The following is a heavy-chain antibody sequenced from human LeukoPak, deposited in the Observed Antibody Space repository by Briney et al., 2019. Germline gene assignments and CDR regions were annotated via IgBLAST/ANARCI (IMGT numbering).Heavy chain of an antibody. J-gene: IGHJ3*01. D-gene: IGHD4-17*01. CDR2: IDSDGSST. CDR1: GFTFNTYW. CDR3: ASPRSKFGDYAIDAFAL. V-gene: IGHV3-74*03. Sequence: GGSLRLSCAASGFTFNTYWMHWVRQAPGKGLVWVSRIDSDGSSTTYADSVKGRFTISRDNAKNTLYLQMSSLTAEDTAVCYCASPRSKFGDYAIDAFALWGQGTMVTVSS.